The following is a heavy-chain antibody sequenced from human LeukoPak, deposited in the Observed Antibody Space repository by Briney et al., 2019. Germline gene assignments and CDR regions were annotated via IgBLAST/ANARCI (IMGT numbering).Heavy chain of an antibody. CDR2: ISSDGHVI. D-gene: IGHD7-27*01. CDR1: GFTFSNYG. Sequence: GGSLRLSCAASGFTFSNYGMAWVRQAPGKGLEWVSHISSDGHVISYEDSVKGRFIISRDDAERSLYLQMNSLRADDTAVYYCARDEDGDQDFDYWGQGTLVTVSS. J-gene: IGHJ4*02. V-gene: IGHV3-48*03. CDR3: ARDEDGDQDFDY.